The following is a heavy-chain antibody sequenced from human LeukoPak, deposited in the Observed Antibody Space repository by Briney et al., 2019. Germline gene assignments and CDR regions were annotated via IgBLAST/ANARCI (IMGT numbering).Heavy chain of an antibody. CDR3: ARGLRKVDGMDV. D-gene: IGHD3-16*01. CDR1: GFTFSSYW. J-gene: IGHJ6*02. CDR2: TNSVDSST. Sequence: GGSLRLSCAASGFTFSSYWMHWVRQAPGKGLVWVSHTNSVDSSTNYADSVKGRFTISRDNVKNTVYLQMNSLRGEDTAVYYCARGLRKVDGMDVWGQGTTVTVSS. V-gene: IGHV3-74*01.